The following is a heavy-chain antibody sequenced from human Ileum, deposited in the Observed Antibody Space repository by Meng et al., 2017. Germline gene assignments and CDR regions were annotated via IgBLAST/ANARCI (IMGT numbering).Heavy chain of an antibody. J-gene: IGHJ4*02. Sequence: ESGPGLGRPSETLSLICAVSGGSVSSSGYQWGWIRQPPGKGLEWIGYASTNYNPSLKSRVTISVDTSKNQFSLKLTSVTAADTAVYYCARDHWGSLDYWGQGVLVTVSS. CDR1: GGSVSSSGYQ. D-gene: IGHD7-27*01. CDR3: ARDHWGSLDY. CDR2: AST. V-gene: IGHV4-61*08.